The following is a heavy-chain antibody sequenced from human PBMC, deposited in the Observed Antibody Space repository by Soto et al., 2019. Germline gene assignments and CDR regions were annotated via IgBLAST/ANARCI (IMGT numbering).Heavy chain of an antibody. CDR2: INPGNGNT. D-gene: IGHD2-21*02. CDR1: GYSFTNYA. V-gene: IGHV1-3*01. J-gene: IGHJ4*02. CDR3: ARGSAYCGGDCYLYSSFDY. Sequence: QVQLAQSGAEVKKPGASVTVSCKASGYSFTNYALHWVRQAPGQRLEWMGWINPGNGNTKYSQKFQGRVTITSDTSASTNYMELRSMRSADTAVYYCARGSAYCGGDCYLYSSFDYWGQGTLVTVSS.